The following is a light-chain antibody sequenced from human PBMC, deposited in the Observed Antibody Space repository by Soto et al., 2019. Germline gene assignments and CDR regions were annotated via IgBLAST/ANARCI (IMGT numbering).Light chain of an antibody. CDR1: SSDVGGYNY. V-gene: IGLV2-14*01. CDR3: SSYTTSSTLAV. Sequence: QSALTQPASVSGSPGPSITLSCTGTSSDVGGYNYVSWYQQHPGKAPKLMIYDVSNRPSGVSNRFSGSKSGNTASLTISGLQAEDEADYFCSSYTTSSTLAVFGAGTKLTVL. CDR2: DVS. J-gene: IGLJ1*01.